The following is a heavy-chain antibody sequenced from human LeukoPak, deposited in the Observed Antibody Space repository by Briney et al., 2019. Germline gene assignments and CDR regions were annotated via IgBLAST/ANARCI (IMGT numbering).Heavy chain of an antibody. J-gene: IGHJ4*02. Sequence: SETLSLTCTVSGYSISSGYYWGWIRQPPGKGLEWIGSIYHSGSTYYNPSLKSRVTISVDTSKNQFSLKLSSVTAADTAVYYCASRPKRPYYYDSSGYPYYFDYWGQGTLVTVSS. D-gene: IGHD3-22*01. CDR3: ASRPKRPYYYDSSGYPYYFDY. V-gene: IGHV4-38-2*02. CDR2: IYHSGST. CDR1: GYSISSGYY.